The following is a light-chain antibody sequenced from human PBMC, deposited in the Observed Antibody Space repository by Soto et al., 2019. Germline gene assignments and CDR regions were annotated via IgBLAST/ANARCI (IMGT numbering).Light chain of an antibody. V-gene: IGKV4-1*01. CDR2: WAS. J-gene: IGKJ5*01. CDR3: QQYYSNPIT. CDR1: QSVLSSSDRKNY. Sequence: DIVMTQSPDSLAVSLGERATINCKSSQSVLSSSDRKNYLAWHQQKPGQPPKLLIYWASTRESGVPERFSGSGSGTDFALTISSLQAEDVAVYYWQQYYSNPITFGQGTRLEIK.